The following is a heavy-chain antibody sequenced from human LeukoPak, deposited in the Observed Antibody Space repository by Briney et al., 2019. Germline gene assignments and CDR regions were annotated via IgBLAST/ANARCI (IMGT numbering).Heavy chain of an antibody. CDR1: GYTFTGYY. CDR2: VDSYSGGT. J-gene: IGHJ4*02. D-gene: IGHD3-10*01. CDR3: TRDHWGENY. Sequence: GASVTVSFKASGYTFTGYYIHWVRQAPGQGLEWMGWVDSYSGGTRYAEKFQGRVTMTRDTSISTVYMELSGLKSDDTAVYYCTRDHWGENYWGQGTLVTVSS. V-gene: IGHV1-2*02.